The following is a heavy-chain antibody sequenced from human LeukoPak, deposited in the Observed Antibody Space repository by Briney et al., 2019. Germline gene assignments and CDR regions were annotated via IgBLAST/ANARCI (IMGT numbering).Heavy chain of an antibody. CDR1: GFTFSSYS. V-gene: IGHV3-21*01. CDR2: ISSSSSYI. CDR3: ARGSRTTVQTRTY. Sequence: GGSLRLSCAASGFTFSSYSMNWVRQAPGKGLEWVSSISSSSSYIYYADSVKGRFTISRDNAKNSLYLQMNSLRAEDTAVYYCARGSRTTVQTRTYWGQGTLVTVSS. J-gene: IGHJ4*02. D-gene: IGHD4-11*01.